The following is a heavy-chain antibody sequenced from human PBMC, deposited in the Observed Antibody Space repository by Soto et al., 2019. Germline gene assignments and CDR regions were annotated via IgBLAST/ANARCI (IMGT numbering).Heavy chain of an antibody. J-gene: IGHJ6*02. CDR3: ARDECSSTSCSLYYYYGMDV. D-gene: IGHD2-2*01. CDR2: ISSSSSTI. V-gene: IGHV3-48*02. Sequence: EVQLVESGGGLVQPGGSLRLSCAASGFTFSSYSMNWVRQAPGKGLEWVSYISSSSSTIYYADSVKGRFTISRDNAKNSLYLQMNSLRDEDTAVYYCARDECSSTSCSLYYYYGMDVWGQGTTDTVSS. CDR1: GFTFSSYS.